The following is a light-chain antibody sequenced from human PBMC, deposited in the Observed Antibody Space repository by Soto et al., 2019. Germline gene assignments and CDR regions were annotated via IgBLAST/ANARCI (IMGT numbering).Light chain of an antibody. CDR3: AAWDDSLNEEV. V-gene: IGLV1-36*01. CDR2: YDD. CDR1: SSNIGNNA. Sequence: QSVLTQPPSVSEAPRQRVTISCSGSSSNIGNNAVNWYQQLPGKAPKLLIYYDDLLPSGVSDRFSGSKSGTSASLAISGLQSEDEADYYCAAWDDSLNEEVFGGGTKVTVL. J-gene: IGLJ2*01.